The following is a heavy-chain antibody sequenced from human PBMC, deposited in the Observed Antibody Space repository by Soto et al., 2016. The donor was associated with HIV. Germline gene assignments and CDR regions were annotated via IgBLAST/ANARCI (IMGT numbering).Heavy chain of an antibody. CDR3: ARSQHYSDRSGYYPFFDY. V-gene: IGHV4-31*03. D-gene: IGHD3-22*01. CDR1: GDSISSDNHH. Sequence: QVQLQESGPGLVKPSQTLSLTCIVSGDSISSDNHHWTWIRQDPGKGLEWIGNIYYSGSTFYNPSLKSRLTISVDTSQNQFSLKLTSVTAADTAVYYCARSQHYSDRSGYYPFFDYWAREPWSPSPQ. CDR2: IYYSGST. J-gene: IGHJ4*02.